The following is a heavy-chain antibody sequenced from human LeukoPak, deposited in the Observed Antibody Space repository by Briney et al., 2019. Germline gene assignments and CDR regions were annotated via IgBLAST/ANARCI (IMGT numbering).Heavy chain of an antibody. J-gene: IGHJ4*02. CDR2: IYYSGST. CDR3: ARHGAAGNLGY. CDR1: GGSISSSSYY. Sequence: SETLSLTCTVSGGSISSSSYYWGWIRQPPGKGLEWIGSIYYSGSTYYNPSLKSRVTISVDTSKNQFSPKLSSVTAADTAVYYCARHGAAGNLGYWGQGTLVTVSS. V-gene: IGHV4-39*01. D-gene: IGHD6-13*01.